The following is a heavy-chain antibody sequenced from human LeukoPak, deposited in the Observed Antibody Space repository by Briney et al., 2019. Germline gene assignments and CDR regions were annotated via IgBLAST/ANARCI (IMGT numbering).Heavy chain of an antibody. CDR3: ARGQAPYYYGGGWFDP. CDR1: GGSISSGGYS. CDR2: IYHSGST. V-gene: IGHV4-30-2*01. Sequence: MSSETLSLTCAVSGGSISSGGYSWSWIRQPPGKGLEWIGYIYHSGSTYYNPSLKSRVTISVDRSKNQFSLKLSSVTAADTAVYYCARGQAPYYYGGGWFDPWGQGTLVTVSS. D-gene: IGHD3-10*01. J-gene: IGHJ5*02.